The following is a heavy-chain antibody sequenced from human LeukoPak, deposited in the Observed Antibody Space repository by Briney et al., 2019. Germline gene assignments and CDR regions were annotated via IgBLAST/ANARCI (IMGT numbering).Heavy chain of an antibody. CDR1: GYTFTSYG. D-gene: IGHD3-22*01. Sequence: SVKVSCKASGYTFTSYGISWVRQAPGQGLEWMGGIIPIFGTANYAQKFQGRVTITADESTSTAYMELSSLRSEDTAVYYCARDSPDYDSSGYRYYYYYGMDVWGQGTTVTVSS. J-gene: IGHJ6*02. CDR2: IIPIFGTA. V-gene: IGHV1-69*13. CDR3: ARDSPDYDSSGYRYYYYYGMDV.